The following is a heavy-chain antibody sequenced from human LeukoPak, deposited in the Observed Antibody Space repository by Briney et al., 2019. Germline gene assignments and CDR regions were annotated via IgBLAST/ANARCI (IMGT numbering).Heavy chain of an antibody. Sequence: SETLSLTCAVSGYSINSGYYWGWIRQPPGKGLEWIGNIYHSGSTYYNPSLKSRVTISVDTSKNLFSLKLSSVTAADTAVYYCARYFYDGRGYYWGNFDYWGQGTLVTVSS. CDR3: ARYFYDGRGYYWGNFDY. CDR2: IYHSGST. V-gene: IGHV4-38-2*01. CDR1: GYSINSGYY. J-gene: IGHJ4*02. D-gene: IGHD3-22*01.